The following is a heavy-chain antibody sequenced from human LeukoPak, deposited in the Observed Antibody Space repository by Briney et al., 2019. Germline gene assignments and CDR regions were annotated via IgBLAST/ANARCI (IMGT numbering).Heavy chain of an antibody. Sequence: SETLSLTCTVSGGSISSSSYYWGWIRQPPGKGLEWIGGIYYSGSTYYNPSLKSRVTISVDTSKNQFSLKLSSVTAADTAVYYCARGVYSSGFYFDYWGQGTLVTVSS. V-gene: IGHV4-39*01. CDR1: GGSISSSSYY. J-gene: IGHJ4*02. CDR3: ARGVYSSGFYFDY. CDR2: IYYSGST. D-gene: IGHD6-19*01.